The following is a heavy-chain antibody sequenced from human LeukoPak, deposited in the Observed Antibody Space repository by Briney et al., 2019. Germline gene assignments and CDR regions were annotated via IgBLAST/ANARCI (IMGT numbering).Heavy chain of an antibody. CDR2: ISYDGSNK. CDR1: GFTFGSYA. Sequence: RPGGSLRLSCAASGFTFGSYAMHWVRQAPGKGLEWVAVISYDGSNKYYADSVKGRFTISRDNSKNTLYLQMNSLRAEDTAVYYCARSFYGSGTGSFDYWGQGTLVTVSS. CDR3: ARSFYGSGTGSFDY. J-gene: IGHJ4*02. V-gene: IGHV3-30*04. D-gene: IGHD3-10*01.